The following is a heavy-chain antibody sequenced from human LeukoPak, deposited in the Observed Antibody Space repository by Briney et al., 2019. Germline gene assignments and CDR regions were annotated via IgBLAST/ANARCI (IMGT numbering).Heavy chain of an antibody. Sequence: ASVKVSCKASGYTFTGYHMHLVRQAPGQGLEWMGWINPNSGGTNYAREVQGRVSMTRDTSISTAYMELSRLRSDHTAVYYRARLWYYSESNANNRFDYWGQGTLVTVSS. J-gene: IGHJ4*02. CDR1: GYTFTGYH. D-gene: IGHD3-22*01. CDR3: ARLWYYSESNANNRFDY. CDR2: INPNSGGT. V-gene: IGHV1-2*02.